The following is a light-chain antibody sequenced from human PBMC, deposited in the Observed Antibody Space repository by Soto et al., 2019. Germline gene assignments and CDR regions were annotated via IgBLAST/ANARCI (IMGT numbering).Light chain of an antibody. CDR2: LAA. V-gene: IGKV1-9*01. CDR1: EGISNY. Sequence: GDRVTLTCRASEGISNYLAWYQQKPGKGPELLVYLAATLQSGVPSRFSGSGSGKEFTLTISSLQPEDFATYYCQQLNSYPLTFGGGTKVEIK. J-gene: IGKJ4*01. CDR3: QQLNSYPLT.